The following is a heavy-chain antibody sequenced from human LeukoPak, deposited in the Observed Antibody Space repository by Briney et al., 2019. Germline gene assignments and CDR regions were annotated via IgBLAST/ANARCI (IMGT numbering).Heavy chain of an antibody. CDR3: AKDRPAYYYGSGSYYIADYFDS. Sequence: PGGSLRLPCAASGFTFSSYSMNWVRQAPGKGLEWVSSISSSSSYIYYADSVKGRFTISRDNAKNSLYLQMNSLRAEDTAVYYCAKDRPAYYYGSGSYYIADYFDSWGQGTLVTVSS. CDR2: ISSSSSYI. CDR1: GFTFSSYS. J-gene: IGHJ4*02. D-gene: IGHD3-10*01. V-gene: IGHV3-21*01.